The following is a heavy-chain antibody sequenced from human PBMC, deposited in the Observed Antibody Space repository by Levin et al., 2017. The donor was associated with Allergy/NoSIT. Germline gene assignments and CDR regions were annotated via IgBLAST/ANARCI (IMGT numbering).Heavy chain of an antibody. D-gene: IGHD6-6*01. CDR3: ARGRYSSSSGNDY. CDR2: MNPNSGNT. V-gene: IGHV1-8*01. J-gene: IGHJ4*02. Sequence: GGSLRLSCKASGYTFTSYDINWVRQATGQGLEWLGWMNPNSGNTGYAQKFQGRVTMTRNTSISTAYMELSSLRSEDTAVYYCARGRYSSSSGNDYWGQGTLVTVSS. CDR1: GYTFTSYD.